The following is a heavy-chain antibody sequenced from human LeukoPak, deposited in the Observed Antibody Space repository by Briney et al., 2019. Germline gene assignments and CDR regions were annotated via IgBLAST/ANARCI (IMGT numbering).Heavy chain of an antibody. D-gene: IGHD6-13*01. V-gene: IGHV1-2*02. CDR1: GYTFTGYY. CDR3: AREIDCAIAAAGTGAFDI. J-gene: IGHJ3*02. CDR2: INPNSGGT. Sequence: ASVKVSCKASGYTFTGYYMHWVRQAPGRGLEWMGWINPNSGGTNYAQKFQGRVTMTRDTSISTAYMELSRLTSDDRAVYYCAREIDCAIAAAGTGAFDIWGQGTMVTVSS.